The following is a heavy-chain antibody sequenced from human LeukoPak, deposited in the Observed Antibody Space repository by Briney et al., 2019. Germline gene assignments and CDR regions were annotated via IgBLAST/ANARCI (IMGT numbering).Heavy chain of an antibody. J-gene: IGHJ4*02. CDR2: IYYSGST. V-gene: IGHV4-59*01. CDR1: GGSISSYY. D-gene: IGHD4-17*01. Sequence: SETLSLTCTVSGGSISSYYWSWIRQPPGKGLEWIGYIYYSGSTNYNPSLKSRVTISVQTSKNQFSLKLSSVTAADTAVYYCARGLNRNDYGDYGYWGQGTLVTVSS. CDR3: ARGLNRNDYGDYGY.